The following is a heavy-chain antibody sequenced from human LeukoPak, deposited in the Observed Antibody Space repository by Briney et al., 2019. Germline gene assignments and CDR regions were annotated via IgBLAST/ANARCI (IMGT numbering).Heavy chain of an antibody. D-gene: IGHD6-19*01. CDR2: ISSSGSTI. V-gene: IGHV3-11*04. J-gene: IGHJ6*03. CDR1: GFTFSDYY. Sequence: GGSLRLSCAASGFTFSDYYMSWIRQAPGKGLEWVSYISSSGSTIYYADSVKGRFTISRDNAKNSLYLQMNSLRAEDTAVYYCARDLGGYSSGWYEFGDYYYYMDVWGKGTTVTVSS. CDR3: ARDLGGYSSGWYEFGDYYYYMDV.